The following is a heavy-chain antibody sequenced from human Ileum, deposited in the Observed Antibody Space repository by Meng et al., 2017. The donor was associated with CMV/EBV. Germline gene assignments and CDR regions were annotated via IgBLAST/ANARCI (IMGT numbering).Heavy chain of an antibody. Sequence: VLRRGSGPGLVNPSEHLSLLWIVSGDSITTGNSYWSWIRQAPGKDMEWIGYIYNSGKTDCNPSLKSRVTISIDTSKNQFSLKLTSVTAADTAVYYCARGRVAQDYWGQGTLVTASS. V-gene: IGHV4-30-4*01. CDR1: GDSITTGNSY. J-gene: IGHJ4*02. CDR3: ARGRVAQDY. CDR2: IYNSGKT.